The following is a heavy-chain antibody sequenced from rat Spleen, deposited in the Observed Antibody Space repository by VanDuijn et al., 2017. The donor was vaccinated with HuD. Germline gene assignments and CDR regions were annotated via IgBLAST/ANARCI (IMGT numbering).Heavy chain of an antibody. Sequence: QVQLKESGPGLVQPSQTLSLTCTVSGFSLTSNGVSWVRQPPGKGLEWIAAISSGGSTYFNSALKSRLSITWDTSESQVFLKMNSLQTEDTAMYFCARSNGYDPFDYWGQGVMVTVSS. D-gene: IGHD1-7*01. CDR1: GFSLTSNG. CDR3: ARSNGYDPFDY. CDR2: ISSGGST. V-gene: IGHV2S12*01. J-gene: IGHJ2*01.